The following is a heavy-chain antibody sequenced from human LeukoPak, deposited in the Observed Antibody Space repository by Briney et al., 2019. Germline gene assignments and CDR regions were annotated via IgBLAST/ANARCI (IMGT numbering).Heavy chain of an antibody. Sequence: PGGSLRLSCAASGFTLSNYAIHWVRQAPGKGLEWVSSISSSSSYIYYADSVKGRFTISRDNAKNSLYLQMNSLRAEDTAVYYCARDHRRGYSYGAPDAFDIWGQGTMVTVSS. CDR3: ARDHRRGYSYGAPDAFDI. J-gene: IGHJ3*02. CDR1: GFTLSNYA. CDR2: ISSSSSYI. V-gene: IGHV3-21*01. D-gene: IGHD5-18*01.